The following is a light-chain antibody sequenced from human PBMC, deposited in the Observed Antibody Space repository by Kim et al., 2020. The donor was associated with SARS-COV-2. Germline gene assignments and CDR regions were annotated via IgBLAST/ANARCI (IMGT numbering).Light chain of an antibody. V-gene: IGLV3-19*01. Sequence: SSELTQDPAVSVALGQTVRITCQGDSLRSYYASWYQQKPGQAPVLVIYGKNNRPSGIPDRFSGSNSGNTASLTITGAQAEDEADYYCNSRDSSGNPSGVF. CDR1: SLRSYY. CDR3: NSRDSSGNPSGV. CDR2: GKN. J-gene: IGLJ3*02.